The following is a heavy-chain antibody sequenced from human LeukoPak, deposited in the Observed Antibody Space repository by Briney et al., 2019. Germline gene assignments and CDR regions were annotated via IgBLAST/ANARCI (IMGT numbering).Heavy chain of an antibody. CDR3: ARQNRDFDY. J-gene: IGHJ4*02. Sequence: GGSLRLSCAASGFTFSSYSMHWVRQAPGQGLVWVSRISSDGSNTNYADSVKGRFTISRDNAKNTLYLQMNSLRAEDTALYYCARQNRDFDYWGQGTLVTVSS. D-gene: IGHD1-14*01. CDR1: GFTFSSYS. CDR2: ISSDGSNT. V-gene: IGHV3-74*01.